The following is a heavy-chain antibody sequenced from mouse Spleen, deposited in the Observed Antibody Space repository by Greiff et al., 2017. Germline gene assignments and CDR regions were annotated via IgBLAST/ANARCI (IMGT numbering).Heavy chain of an antibody. D-gene: IGHD1-1*01. V-gene: IGHV1-82*01. Sequence: VQLQESGPELVKPGASVKISCKASGFAFSSSWMNWVKQRPGQGLEWIGRIYPGDGDTNYNGKFKGKATLTADKSSSTAYMQLSSLTSVDSAVYFCARFTTGVPYAMDYWGQGTSVTVSS. CDR1: GFAFSSSW. CDR2: IYPGDGDT. J-gene: IGHJ4*01. CDR3: ARFTTGVPYAMDY.